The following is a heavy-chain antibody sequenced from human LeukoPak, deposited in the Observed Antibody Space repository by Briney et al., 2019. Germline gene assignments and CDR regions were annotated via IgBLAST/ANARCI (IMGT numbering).Heavy chain of an antibody. CDR2: ISASGGST. CDR1: GFTFSSYA. V-gene: IGHV3-23*01. CDR3: AKDVRVGEYYGSGSYFDY. J-gene: IGHJ4*02. Sequence: GGSLRLSCAASGFTFSSYAMSWVRQPPGKGLEWVSIISASGGSTYYADSMKGRFTISRDKSRNYLQMNSLRGDDTAIYYCAKDVRVGEYYGSGSYFDYWGQGTLVTVSS. D-gene: IGHD3-10*01.